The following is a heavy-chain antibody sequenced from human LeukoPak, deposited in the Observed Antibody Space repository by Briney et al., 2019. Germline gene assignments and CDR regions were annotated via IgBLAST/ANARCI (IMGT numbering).Heavy chain of an antibody. J-gene: IGHJ3*02. D-gene: IGHD3-16*02. CDR3: ARDQIRYDNRADAFDI. Sequence: GGSLRLSCAASGFTVSRNYMSWVRQAPGKGLEWVSAIYSGGSTYYGDSVKGRFTISRDNSKNTLYLQMNSLRAEDTAVYYCARDQIRYDNRADAFDIWGQGTMVTVSS. CDR1: GFTVSRNY. CDR2: IYSGGST. V-gene: IGHV3-53*01.